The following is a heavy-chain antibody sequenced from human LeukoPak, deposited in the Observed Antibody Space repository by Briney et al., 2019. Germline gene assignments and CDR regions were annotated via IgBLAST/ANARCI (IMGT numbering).Heavy chain of an antibody. CDR2: IHYRGST. J-gene: IGHJ3*02. V-gene: IGHV4-59*01. Sequence: SETLSLTCTVSGGSINSYYWSWIRQPPGKGLEWIGYIHYRGSTNYNPSLKSRVTISVDTSKNQFSLKLSSVTAADTAVYYCARDPYYYDSSGSYSAFDIWGQGAMVTVSS. CDR1: GGSINSYY. D-gene: IGHD3-22*01. CDR3: ARDPYYYDSSGSYSAFDI.